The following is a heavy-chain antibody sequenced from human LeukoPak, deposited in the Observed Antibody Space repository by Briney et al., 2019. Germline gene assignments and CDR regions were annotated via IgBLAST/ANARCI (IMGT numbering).Heavy chain of an antibody. J-gene: IGHJ4*02. Sequence: PSETLSLTCTVSGGSISSSSYYWGWIRQPPGKGLEWIGYIYYSGSTNYNPSLKSRVTISVDTSKNQFSLKLSSVTAADTAMYYCARTSSGWYEVDYWGQGTLVTVSS. V-gene: IGHV4-61*05. CDR2: IYYSGST. D-gene: IGHD6-19*01. CDR1: GGSISSSSYY. CDR3: ARTSSGWYEVDY.